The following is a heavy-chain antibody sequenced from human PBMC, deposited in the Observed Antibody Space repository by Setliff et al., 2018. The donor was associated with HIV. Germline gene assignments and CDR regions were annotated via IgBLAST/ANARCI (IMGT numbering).Heavy chain of an antibody. CDR1: GFTFNNYA. J-gene: IGHJ4*02. V-gene: IGHV3-23*01. CDR2: ITGDAGKT. D-gene: IGHD2-15*01. Sequence: GGSLRLSCAASGFTFNNYAMAWVRQAPGKGLEWVSGITGDAGKTFYAESVKGRFTISRDNSKTALYLQMNSLRADDTAVYYCAKDGNWGQGTLVTVSS. CDR3: AKDGN.